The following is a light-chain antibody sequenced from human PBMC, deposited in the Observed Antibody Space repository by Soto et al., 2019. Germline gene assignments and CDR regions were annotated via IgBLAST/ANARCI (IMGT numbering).Light chain of an antibody. Sequence: DIHLTQSPSFLSASVGDRVTITCRASQGISRYLAWYQQKPGKAPKLLIYAASTLQSGVPSRFSGSGSGTEFTLTISSLQPEDFSTYYCQQLNSYPFLTFGGGTKVEIK. CDR3: QQLNSYPFLT. V-gene: IGKV1-9*01. CDR2: AAS. CDR1: QGISRY. J-gene: IGKJ4*01.